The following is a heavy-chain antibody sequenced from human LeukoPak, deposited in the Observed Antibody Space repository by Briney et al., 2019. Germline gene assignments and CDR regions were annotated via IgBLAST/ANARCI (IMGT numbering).Heavy chain of an antibody. D-gene: IGHD1-14*01. V-gene: IGHV4-59*11. Sequence: PSETLSLTCTVSGASISGHYSTWLRQPPGKGLEWIGYISHIGSTNYNPSLKSRLTISVDTSKNQFSLKLTSVTAADTAVYYCARDRISINALDMWGQGTMVTVSS. CDR1: GASISGHY. J-gene: IGHJ3*02. CDR3: ARDRISINALDM. CDR2: ISHIGST.